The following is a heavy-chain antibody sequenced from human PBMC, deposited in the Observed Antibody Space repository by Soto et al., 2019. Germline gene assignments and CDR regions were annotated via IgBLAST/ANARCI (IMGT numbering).Heavy chain of an antibody. J-gene: IGHJ4*02. CDR1: GCTFSSYA. D-gene: IGHD2-8*01. CDR3: AKEHCTNRVCYPMIDY. V-gene: IGHV3-23*01. Sequence: GGSLRLSCAASGCTFSSYAMSWVRQAPGKGLEWVSAISGSGGSTYYADSVKGRFTISRDNSKNTLYLQMNSLRAEDTAVYYCAKEHCTNRVCYPMIDYWGQGTLVTVSS. CDR2: ISGSGGST.